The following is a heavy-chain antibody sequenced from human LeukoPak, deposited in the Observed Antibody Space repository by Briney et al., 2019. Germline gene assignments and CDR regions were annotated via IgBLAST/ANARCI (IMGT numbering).Heavy chain of an antibody. J-gene: IGHJ3*02. Sequence: ASVKVSCKASGYTFTSYGISWVRQAPGQGLEWMGWISAYNGNTNYAQKLQGRVTMTTDTSTSTAYMEVRRLTSDDTAVYYCARGTILEPFDIWGQGTMVTVSS. CDR1: GYTFTSYG. D-gene: IGHD3-3*01. CDR2: ISAYNGNT. CDR3: ARGTILEPFDI. V-gene: IGHV1-18*01.